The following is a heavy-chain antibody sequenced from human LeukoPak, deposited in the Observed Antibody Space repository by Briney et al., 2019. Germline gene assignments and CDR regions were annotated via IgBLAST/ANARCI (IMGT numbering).Heavy chain of an antibody. Sequence: GGSLRLSCAASGFTFSSYAMSWVRQAPGKGLEGVSAISGSGGSTYYADSVKGRFTTSRDNSKNTLYLQMNSLRAEDTAVYYCAKGGPMVSYYGMDVWGQGTTVTVSS. CDR1: GFTFSSYA. CDR3: AKGGPMVSYYGMDV. V-gene: IGHV3-23*01. J-gene: IGHJ6*02. CDR2: ISGSGGST. D-gene: IGHD3-10*01.